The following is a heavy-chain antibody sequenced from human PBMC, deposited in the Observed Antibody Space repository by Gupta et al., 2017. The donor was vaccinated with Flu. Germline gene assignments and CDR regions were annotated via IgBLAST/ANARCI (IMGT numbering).Heavy chain of an antibody. D-gene: IGHD6-13*01. CDR3: AKDRSGNPAIDY. Sequence: EVQLLESGGGLVQPGGSLRLSCSASGPTFSDYAMNWVRQAPGKGLEWVSTVGAGGDRTYYADSVMGRFTISRDNSKNTLYLQMNSLRGDDTAVYYCAKDRSGNPAIDYWGQGTLVTVSA. V-gene: IGHV3-23*01. J-gene: IGHJ4*02. CDR2: VGAGGDRT. CDR1: GPTFSDYA.